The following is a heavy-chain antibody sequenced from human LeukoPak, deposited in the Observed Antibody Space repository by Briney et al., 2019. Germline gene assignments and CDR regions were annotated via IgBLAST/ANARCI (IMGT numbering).Heavy chain of an antibody. CDR1: GGSISSSSYY. D-gene: IGHD3-3*01. CDR2: IYYSGST. CDR3: ASAPSITTYFLHFDY. V-gene: IGHV4-61*01. J-gene: IGHJ4*02. Sequence: SETLSLTCTVSGGSISSSSYYWSWIRQPPGKGLEWIGYIYYSGSTNYNPSLKSRVTISVDTSKDQFSLKLSSVTAADTAVYYCASAPSITTYFLHFDYWGQGTLVTVSS.